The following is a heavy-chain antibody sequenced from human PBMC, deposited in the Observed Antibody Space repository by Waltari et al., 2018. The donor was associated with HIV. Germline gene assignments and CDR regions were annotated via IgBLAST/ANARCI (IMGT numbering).Heavy chain of an antibody. J-gene: IGHJ5*02. D-gene: IGHD2-15*01. CDR2: INHSGKT. V-gene: IGHV4-34*02. CDR1: GWTFSGYY. CDR3: AREKSRASKWYGIFYYDA. Sequence: HVQLQQWGAGLLKPSETLSPTCAVYGWTFSGYYWTWIRQAPGKGLEWIGEINHSGKTNYNPSLKSRLTLSVDTSKNQVSLRMKSVTGADTAIYYCAREKSRASKWYGIFYYDAWGQGTLVSVPS.